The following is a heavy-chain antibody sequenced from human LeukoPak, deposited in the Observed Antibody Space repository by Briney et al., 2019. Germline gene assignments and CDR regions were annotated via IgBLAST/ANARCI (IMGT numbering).Heavy chain of an antibody. CDR1: GASISSGAYS. D-gene: IGHD3-22*01. Sequence: SETLSLTCAVSGASISSGAYSWSWIRQPPGKGLEWIGYIFHSGSTSYNPSLKSRVTISVDRSKNEFSLILNSVTAADTAVYYCARGHYYDRSGYPLYYWGQGTLVTVSS. CDR3: ARGHYYDRSGYPLYY. CDR2: IFHSGST. V-gene: IGHV4-30-2*01. J-gene: IGHJ4*02.